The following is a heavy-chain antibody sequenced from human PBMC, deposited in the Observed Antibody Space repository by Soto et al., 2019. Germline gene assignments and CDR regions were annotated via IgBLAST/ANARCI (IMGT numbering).Heavy chain of an antibody. CDR2: IYPGDSDT. J-gene: IGHJ6*02. D-gene: IGHD3-22*01. V-gene: IGHV5-51*01. Sequence: GESLKISCKGSGYSFTSYWIGWVRQMPGKGLEWMGIIYPGDSDTRYSPSFQGQVTISADKSISTAYLQWSSLKASDTAMYYCARHDRSKAIYYYYGMDVWGQGTTVTVSS. CDR1: GYSFTSYW. CDR3: ARHDRSKAIYYYYGMDV.